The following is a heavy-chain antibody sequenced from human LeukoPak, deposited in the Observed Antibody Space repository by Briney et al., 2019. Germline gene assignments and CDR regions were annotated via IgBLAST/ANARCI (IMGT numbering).Heavy chain of an antibody. D-gene: IGHD1-1*01. CDR1: GFTFSNNA. Sequence: GGSLRLSCVASGFTFSNNAASWFRQAPGKGLEWVSTVGRGGGDTYYADSVRGRFTISKDSSKGTLQMNSLSADDTAMYYCVKHSGGVYGNSDYWGQGILVTVSS. CDR3: VKHSGGVYGNSDY. J-gene: IGHJ4*02. CDR2: VGRGGGDT. V-gene: IGHV3-23*01.